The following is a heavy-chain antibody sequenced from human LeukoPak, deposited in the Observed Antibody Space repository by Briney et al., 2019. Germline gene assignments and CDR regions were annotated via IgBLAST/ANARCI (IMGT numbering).Heavy chain of an antibody. D-gene: IGHD2-15*01. J-gene: IGHJ4*02. Sequence: GGSLRLSCAASGFTFSSYSMNWVRQAPGKGLEWVSSTSSSSSYIYYADSVKGRFTISRDNAKNSLYLQMNSLRAEDTAVYYCARASVEVVVAATFDYWGQGTLVTVSS. V-gene: IGHV3-21*01. CDR3: ARASVEVVVAATFDY. CDR2: TSSSSSYI. CDR1: GFTFSSYS.